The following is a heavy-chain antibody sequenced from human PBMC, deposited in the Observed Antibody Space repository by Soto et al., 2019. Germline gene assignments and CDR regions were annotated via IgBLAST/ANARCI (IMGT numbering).Heavy chain of an antibody. D-gene: IGHD6-19*01. V-gene: IGHV3-74*01. CDR3: ARDRGWSLFDY. CDR2: TNSDGSDT. J-gene: IGHJ4*02. CDR1: VFPFSSYC. Sequence: GSLALSCSASVFPFSSYCMYWVRQAPGKGLVWVSRTNSDGSDTSYADSVKGRFTISRDNAKNTLYLQMNSLRAEDTAVYYCARDRGWSLFDYWGQGTLVTVSS.